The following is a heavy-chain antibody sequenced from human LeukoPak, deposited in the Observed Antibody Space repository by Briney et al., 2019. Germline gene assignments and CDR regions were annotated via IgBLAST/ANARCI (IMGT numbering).Heavy chain of an antibody. CDR2: IIPILGTA. Sequence: SVKVSFKASGGTFSSYAISWVRQAPGQGLEWMGGIIPILGTANYAQKFQGRVTITADESTSTAYRELSSLRSEDTAVYYCATDYGDSRSDYWGQGTLVTVSS. V-gene: IGHV1-69*13. CDR3: ATDYGDSRSDY. CDR1: GGTFSSYA. D-gene: IGHD4-17*01. J-gene: IGHJ4*02.